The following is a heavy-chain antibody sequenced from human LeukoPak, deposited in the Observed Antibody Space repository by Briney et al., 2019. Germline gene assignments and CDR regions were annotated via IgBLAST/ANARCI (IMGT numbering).Heavy chain of an antibody. CDR1: GLTFTSHG. V-gene: IGHV3-33*05. CDR2: ISLDGSRK. J-gene: IGHJ5*01. CDR3: ARDRAVSWLDS. D-gene: IGHD3-10*01. Sequence: RSLRLSCAASGLTFTSHGFHWVRQAPGRGLEWLTFISLDGSRKSYADSVKGRFTFSRDDSKNTLYLEMNSLRAEDTATYYCARDRAVSWLDSWGLGTLVTVSS.